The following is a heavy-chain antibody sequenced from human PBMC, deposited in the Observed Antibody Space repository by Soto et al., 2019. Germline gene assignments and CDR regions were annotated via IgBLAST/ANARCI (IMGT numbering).Heavy chain of an antibody. CDR2: IIPIFGTA. V-gene: IGHV1-69*01. CDR1: GGTFSSYA. CDR3: ARAAYSYGEPYYYYYGMDV. J-gene: IGHJ6*02. Sequence: QVQLVQSGAEVKKPGSSVKVSCKASGGTFSSYAISWVRQAPGQGLEWMGGIIPIFGTANYAQKFQGRVTITADESTSTAYMELSSLRSEDTAVYYCARAAYSYGEPYYYYYGMDVWGQGTTVTVSS. D-gene: IGHD5-18*01.